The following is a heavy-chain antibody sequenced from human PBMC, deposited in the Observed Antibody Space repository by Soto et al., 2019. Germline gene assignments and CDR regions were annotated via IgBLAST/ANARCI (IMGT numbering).Heavy chain of an antibody. CDR3: ARDLLVAATWPDGWFDP. CDR1: GYTFTSYG. CDR2: ISAYNGNT. D-gene: IGHD2-15*01. V-gene: IGHV1-18*01. J-gene: IGHJ5*02. Sequence: ASVKVSCKASGYTFTSYGISWVRQAPGQGLEWMGWISAYNGNTNYAQKLQGRVTMTTDTSTSTAYMELRSLRSDDTAVYYCARDLLVAATWPDGWFDPWGQGTLVTVSS.